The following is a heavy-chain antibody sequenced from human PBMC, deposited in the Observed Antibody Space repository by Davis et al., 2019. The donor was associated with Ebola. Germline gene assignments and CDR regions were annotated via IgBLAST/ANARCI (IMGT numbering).Heavy chain of an antibody. D-gene: IGHD3-16*01. CDR2: ISSSSSTI. CDR1: GFTFSSYS. J-gene: IGHJ2*01. Sequence: GGSLRLSCAASGFTFSSYSMNWVRQAPGKGLEWVSYISSSSSTIYYADSVKGRFTISRDNSKNSLYLQMNSLRDEDTAVYYCARDWGSQYDRYFDLWGRGTLVTVSS. CDR3: ARDWGSQYDRYFDL. V-gene: IGHV3-48*02.